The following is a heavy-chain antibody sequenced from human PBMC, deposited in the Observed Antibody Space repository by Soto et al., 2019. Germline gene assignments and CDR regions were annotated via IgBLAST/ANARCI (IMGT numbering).Heavy chain of an antibody. D-gene: IGHD1-26*01. CDR2: IDPSDSYT. CDR1: GCSFTSYW. J-gene: IGHJ6*02. V-gene: IGHV5-10-1*01. CDR3: ARHLVGATLYYYYYGMDV. Sequence: GESLKISCKGSGCSFTSYWISLVRQMPGKGLEWMGRIDPSDSYTNYSPSFQGHVTISADKSISTAYLQWSSLKASDTAMYYCARHLVGATLYYYYYGMDVWGQGTTVTVSS.